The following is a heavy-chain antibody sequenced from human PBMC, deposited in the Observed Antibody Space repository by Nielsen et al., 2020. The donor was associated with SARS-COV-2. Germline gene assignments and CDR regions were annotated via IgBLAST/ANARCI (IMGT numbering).Heavy chain of an antibody. CDR1: GYTFTDYY. D-gene: IGHD5-24*01. J-gene: IGHJ4*02. V-gene: IGHV1-2*06. CDR3: APTRIRDGYNYPFDY. Sequence: ASVKVSCKASGYTFTDYYMHWVRQAPGQGLEWMGRISPNSGGTSYAQKFQGRVTMTRDPSITTAYMEVSRLQFDDTAVYYCAPTRIRDGYNYPFDYWGQGTLVTVSS. CDR2: ISPNSGGT.